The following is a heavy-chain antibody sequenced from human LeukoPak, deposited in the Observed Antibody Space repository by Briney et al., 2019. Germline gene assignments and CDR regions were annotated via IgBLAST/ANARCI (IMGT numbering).Heavy chain of an antibody. CDR1: GFSFTDYP. CDR2: IRTTAEGAKYA. D-gene: IGHD3-9*01. CDR3: EAGKRYAFDY. J-gene: IGHJ4*02. V-gene: IGHV3-48*02. Sequence: PGGSLRISCATSGFSFTDYPMNWVRQAPGKGLEGISNIRTTAEGAKYAYYADSVKGRVTISRDDGKNTLYLHMNSLRDDDTAVYHGEAGKRYAFDYWGQGILVTVSS.